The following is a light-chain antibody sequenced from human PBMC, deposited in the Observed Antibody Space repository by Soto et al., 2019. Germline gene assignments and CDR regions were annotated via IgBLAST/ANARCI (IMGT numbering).Light chain of an antibody. J-gene: IGKJ5*01. CDR2: GAS. Sequence: EIVLTQSPGTLSLSPGERATLSCRASQSVSSSYLAWYQQKPGQAPRLLIYGASDRATGIPDRFSGSGSGTDFTLSISRLEREDFAVYCCQQYGSSPPVTFGQGTRLEIK. CDR3: QQYGSSPPVT. CDR1: QSVSSSY. V-gene: IGKV3-20*01.